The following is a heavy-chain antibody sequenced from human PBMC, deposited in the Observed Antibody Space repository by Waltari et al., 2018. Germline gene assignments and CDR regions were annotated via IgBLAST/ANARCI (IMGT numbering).Heavy chain of an antibody. CDR3: TGGAVTGTDF. D-gene: IGHD6-13*01. J-gene: IGHJ4*02. V-gene: IGHV3-73*01. CDR2: IRSKPNNYAT. Sequence: EVQVVESGGGLVQPGGSVKLSCATSGFTFSASTIHWVRQTSGKGLEWIGRIRSKPNNYATRYTASVEGRFPISRDDSENTAYLQMSSLMTEDTAVYYCTGGAVTGTDFWGQGTLVTVSS. CDR1: GFTFSAST.